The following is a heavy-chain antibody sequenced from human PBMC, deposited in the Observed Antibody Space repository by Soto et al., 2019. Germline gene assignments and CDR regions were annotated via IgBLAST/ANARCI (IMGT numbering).Heavy chain of an antibody. V-gene: IGHV3-21*01. D-gene: IGHD3-10*01. CDR2: ISSSSSYI. Sequence: GGSLRLSCAASGFTFSSYSMNWVRQAPGKGLEWVSSISSSSSYIYYADSVKGRFTISRDNAKNSLYLQMNSLRAEDTAVYYCARHERGSMKVRGALNYYYMDVWGKGTTVTVSS. CDR3: ARHERGSMKVRGALNYYYMDV. J-gene: IGHJ6*03. CDR1: GFTFSSYS.